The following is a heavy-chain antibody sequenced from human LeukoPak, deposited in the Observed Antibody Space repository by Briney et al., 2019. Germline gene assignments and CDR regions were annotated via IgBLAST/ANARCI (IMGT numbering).Heavy chain of an antibody. CDR3: ARDNYDSSGYYMALVY. Sequence: GGSLRLSCAASGFTFSSYAMHWVRQAPGRGLEWVAVISYDGSNKYYADSVKGRFTISRDNSKNTLYLQMNSLRAEDTAVYYCARDNYDSSGYYMALVYWGQGTLVTVSS. CDR1: GFTFSSYA. CDR2: ISYDGSNK. D-gene: IGHD3-22*01. V-gene: IGHV3-30-3*01. J-gene: IGHJ4*02.